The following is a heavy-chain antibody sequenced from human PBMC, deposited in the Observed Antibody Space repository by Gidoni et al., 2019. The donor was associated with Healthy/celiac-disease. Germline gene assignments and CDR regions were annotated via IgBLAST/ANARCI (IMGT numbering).Heavy chain of an antibody. D-gene: IGHD3-10*01. CDR3: ARILGKLWFGELELFPGFDP. Sequence: QVTLKESGPVLVKPTETLTLTCTVSGFSLSHARMGVSRIRPPPGKALEWLAPIFSNDKKSYSTSLESRLTISKDTSKGQVVITKTNMDPGDTATYYCARILGKLWFGELELFPGFDPWGQGTLVTVSS. V-gene: IGHV2-26*01. CDR2: IFSNDKK. J-gene: IGHJ5*02. CDR1: GFSLSHARMG.